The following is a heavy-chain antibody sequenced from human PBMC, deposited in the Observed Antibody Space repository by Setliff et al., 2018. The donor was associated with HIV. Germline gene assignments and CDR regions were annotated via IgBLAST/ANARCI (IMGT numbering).Heavy chain of an antibody. CDR1: GFTFSSYA. Sequence: PGGSLRLSCAASGFTFSSYAMSWVRQAPGKGLEWVSAITNSGVSTYYAVSVNGRFTISRDNPKNTPYLQMNSLRPEDTAVYYCAKDRSVRDYNYHYLDVWGKGTTVTVSS. V-gene: IGHV3-23*01. J-gene: IGHJ6*03. CDR2: ITNSGVST. CDR3: AKDRSVRDYNYHYLDV. D-gene: IGHD2-15*01.